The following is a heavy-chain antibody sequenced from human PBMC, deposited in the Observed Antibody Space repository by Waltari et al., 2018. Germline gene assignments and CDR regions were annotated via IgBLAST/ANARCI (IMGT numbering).Heavy chain of an antibody. Sequence: EVQLVASGGGLVQPGGPLRPSCAASGFTLSNYWMSWVRQAPGKGPEWVANIMTDGREEYYVDSVRGRFTISRDNAKNSLYLQMNSLRPEDTAVYYCVRDQWFAFDIWGQGTMVTVSS. D-gene: IGHD3-22*01. CDR3: VRDQWFAFDI. CDR2: IMTDGREE. CDR1: GFTLSNYW. J-gene: IGHJ3*02. V-gene: IGHV3-7*01.